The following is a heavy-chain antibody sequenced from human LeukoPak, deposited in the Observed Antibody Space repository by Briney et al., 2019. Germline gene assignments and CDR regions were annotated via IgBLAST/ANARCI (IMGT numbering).Heavy chain of an antibody. V-gene: IGHV1-24*01. Sequence: ASVTVSCKVSGYTLTELSMHWVRQAPGKGLEWMGGFYPEDGETIYAQKFQGRVTMTEDTSTDTAYMELSSLRSEDTAVYYCATTTPDFDWSHRHYYMDVWGKGTTVTVSS. CDR3: ATTTPDFDWSHRHYYMDV. D-gene: IGHD3-9*01. CDR1: GYTLTELS. J-gene: IGHJ6*03. CDR2: FYPEDGET.